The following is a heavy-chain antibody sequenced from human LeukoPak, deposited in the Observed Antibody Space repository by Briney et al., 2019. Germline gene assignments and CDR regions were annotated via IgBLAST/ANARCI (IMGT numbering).Heavy chain of an antibody. CDR3: AKDLRGYFDRSGYYGPDS. CDR2: IRGDGGST. V-gene: IGHV3-43*02. D-gene: IGHD3-22*01. J-gene: IGHJ4*02. Sequence: QTGRSLRLSWPAYGFTFDVSGMHWARQAPGNGMEWVFLIRGDGGSTYYADSVKGRFTIGRDNRKNSLYLQMNSLRSEDTALYHCAKDLRGYFDRSGYYGPDSWGQGTLVTVSS. CDR1: GFTFDVSG.